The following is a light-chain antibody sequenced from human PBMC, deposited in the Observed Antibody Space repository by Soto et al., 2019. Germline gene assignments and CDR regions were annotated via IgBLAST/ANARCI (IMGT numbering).Light chain of an antibody. Sequence: DIQITQSPSSLSASVGDRVTITCQASQDISNYLNWYQQKPGKAPKLLIYDASNLETGVPSRFSGSGSGTDFTFTISRMQPEDISAFSCLLYENLPPSLGPG. CDR2: DAS. J-gene: IGKJ3*01. CDR1: QDISNY. V-gene: IGKV1-33*01. CDR3: LLYENLPPS.